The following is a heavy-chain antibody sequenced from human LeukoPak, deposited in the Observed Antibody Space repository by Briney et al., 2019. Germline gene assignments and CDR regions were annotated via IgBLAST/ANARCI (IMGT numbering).Heavy chain of an antibody. Sequence: SETLSLTCTVSGGSISSSSYYWGWIRQPPGKGLEWIGSIYYSGSTYYNPSLKSRVTISVDTSKNQFSLKLSSVTAADTAVYYCARIERFLEWLLPESNYWGQGTLVTVSS. V-gene: IGHV4-39*01. J-gene: IGHJ4*02. CDR2: IYYSGST. CDR1: GGSISSSSYY. CDR3: ARIERFLEWLLPESNY. D-gene: IGHD3-3*01.